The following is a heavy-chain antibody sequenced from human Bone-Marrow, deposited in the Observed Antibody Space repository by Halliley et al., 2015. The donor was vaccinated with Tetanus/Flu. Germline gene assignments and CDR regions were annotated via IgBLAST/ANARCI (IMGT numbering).Heavy chain of an antibody. CDR1: GDSVSSTTNW. Sequence: SLRLSCVISGDSVSSTTNWWTWVRQPPGKGPQWIGEILHTGSTNYDPSLKSRVTISIHKSENQFSLKLTSVTAADTAVYYCARGGGGMYCYHGLDVWGQGTTVTVSS. CDR3: ARGGGGMYCYHGLDV. J-gene: IGHJ6*02. V-gene: IGHV4-4*02. D-gene: IGHD3-10*01. CDR2: ILHTGST.